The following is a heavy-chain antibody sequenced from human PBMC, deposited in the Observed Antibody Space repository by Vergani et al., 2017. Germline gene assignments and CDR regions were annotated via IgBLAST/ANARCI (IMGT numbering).Heavy chain of an antibody. D-gene: IGHD5-12*01. V-gene: IGHV3-23*01. CDR3: TKGSRGYTGYFFDY. Sequence: EVQLLESGGGLVQPGGSLRLSCEASGFSFPGYVMSWVRQAPGKGLEWVASVSGSSATPYYADSVKGRFISSRDNSKKTLHLQMNSLRADDTAVYYCTKGSRGYTGYFFDYWGQGTLATVSS. CDR1: GFSFPGYV. CDR2: VSGSSATP. J-gene: IGHJ4*02.